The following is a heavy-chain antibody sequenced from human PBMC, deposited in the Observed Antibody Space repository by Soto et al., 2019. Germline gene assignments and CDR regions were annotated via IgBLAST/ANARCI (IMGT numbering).Heavy chain of an antibody. J-gene: IGHJ6*02. CDR1: GYTFTNYW. CDR2: IYPGDSDT. Sequence: PGESLKISCKGPGYTFTNYWIGWVRQMPGKGLEWMGIIYPGDSDTKYNPSFQGQVTISADKSITTTYLQWSGLKASDTAIYYCAASIFYYGMDVWGQGTTVTVSS. CDR3: AASIFYYGMDV. V-gene: IGHV5-51*01.